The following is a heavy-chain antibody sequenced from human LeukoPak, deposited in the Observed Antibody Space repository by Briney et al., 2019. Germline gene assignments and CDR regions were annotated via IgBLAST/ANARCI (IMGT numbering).Heavy chain of an antibody. CDR2: IHHSGST. J-gene: IGHJ3*01. Sequence: PSETLSLTCTVSGYSVRSGYYWSWIRQPPGKGLEWIATIHHSGSTYYNPSLKGQVAISVDTSKNQFSLKVTSLAAADTAVYYCARHPSGNAFDFWGQGTMVTVSS. CDR3: ARHPSGNAFDF. D-gene: IGHD6-6*01. CDR1: GYSVRSGYY. V-gene: IGHV4-38-2*02.